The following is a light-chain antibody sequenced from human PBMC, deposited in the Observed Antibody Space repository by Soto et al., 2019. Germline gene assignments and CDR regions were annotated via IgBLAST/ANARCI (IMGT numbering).Light chain of an antibody. CDR2: GAS. CDR1: QSVSSSY. V-gene: IGKV3-20*01. Sequence: EIVLTQSPGTLSLSPGERATLSCSASQSVSSSYLAWYQQKPGQAPRLLIYGASSRATGIPDRFSGSGSGTDFNLTISRLEPEDVAVYYCQQYCSSPFTFGTGTKVDIK. J-gene: IGKJ3*01. CDR3: QQYCSSPFT.